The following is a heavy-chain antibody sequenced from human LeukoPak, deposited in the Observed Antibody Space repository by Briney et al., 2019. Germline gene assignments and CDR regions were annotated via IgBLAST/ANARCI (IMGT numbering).Heavy chain of an antibody. CDR2: IIPILGIA. J-gene: IGHJ5*02. Sequence: GASVKVSCKGSGGTFSSYAISWVRQAPGQGLEWMGRIIPILGIANYAQKFQGRVTITADKSTSTAYMELSSLRSEDTAVYYCARVVRGVRGYNWFDPWGQGTLVTVSS. V-gene: IGHV1-69*04. D-gene: IGHD3-10*01. CDR3: ARVVRGVRGYNWFDP. CDR1: GGTFSSYA.